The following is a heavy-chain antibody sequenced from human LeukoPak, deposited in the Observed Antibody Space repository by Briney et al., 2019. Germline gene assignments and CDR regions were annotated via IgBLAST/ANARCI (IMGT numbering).Heavy chain of an antibody. V-gene: IGHV5-51*01. J-gene: IGHJ5*02. CDR3: ARTYYYGSGSYYNAPFDP. Sequence: GESLKISCKGSGYSFTNYWIGWVRQMPGKGLEWMGIIYPGDSDTRYSPSFQGQVTISADKSISTAYLQWSSLKASDTAMYYCARTYYYGSGSYYNAPFDPWGQGTLVTVSS. CDR2: IYPGDSDT. D-gene: IGHD3-10*01. CDR1: GYSFTNYW.